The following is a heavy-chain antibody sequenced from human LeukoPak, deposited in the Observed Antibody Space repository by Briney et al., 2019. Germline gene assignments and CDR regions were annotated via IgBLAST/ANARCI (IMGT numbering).Heavy chain of an antibody. CDR3: ARASWISTADAVW. Sequence: GSLRLLCSAAGFSFSNYAMRWGRQAPPGGAEGLSSMKGGGETFYADSVKGRFTLSRDDSRNTVYLQLNNLRVEDTAIYYCARASWISTADAVWWGQGTQVTVSS. CDR1: GFSFSNYA. CDR2: MKGGGET. D-gene: IGHD2-2*03. J-gene: IGHJ4*02. V-gene: IGHV3-23*01.